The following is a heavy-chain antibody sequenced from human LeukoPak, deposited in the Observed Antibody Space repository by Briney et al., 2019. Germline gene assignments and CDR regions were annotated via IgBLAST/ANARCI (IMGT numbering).Heavy chain of an antibody. V-gene: IGHV3-21*01. Sequence: GGSLRLSCAASGFTFSSYSMNWVRQAPGKGLEWVSSISSSSSYIYYADSVKGRFTISRDNAKNSLYLQMNSLRAEDTAVYYSAREGVQLWLREGYYYYGMDVWGQGTTVTVSS. CDR1: GFTFSSYS. J-gene: IGHJ6*02. CDR2: ISSSSSYI. D-gene: IGHD5-18*01. CDR3: AREGVQLWLREGYYYYGMDV.